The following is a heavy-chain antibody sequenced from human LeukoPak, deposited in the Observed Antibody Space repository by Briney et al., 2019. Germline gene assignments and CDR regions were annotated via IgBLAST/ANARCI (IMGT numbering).Heavy chain of an antibody. CDR3: ARLLWVGDEYFFDY. CDR2: ISTYSGNT. CDR1: GYSFAGYG. V-gene: IGHV1-18*01. Sequence: GASVKVSCKASGYSFAGYGISWVRQAPGQGLEWIGWISTYSGNTNYAHNLQGRITVTTETSTSTAYMELRSLRSDDTAIYYCARLLWVGDEYFFDYWGQGTLVTVSS. D-gene: IGHD2-15*01. J-gene: IGHJ4*02.